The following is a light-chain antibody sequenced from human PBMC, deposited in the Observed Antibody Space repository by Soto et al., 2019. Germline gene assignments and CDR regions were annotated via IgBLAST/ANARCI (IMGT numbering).Light chain of an antibody. Sequence: QSALTQPASVSGSPGQSITISCTGTSSDVGGYNYVSWYQQHPGKAPKLIIYEVSNRPSGVSNRFSGSKSGNTASLTTSGLHAEDEADYYCNSYTSKSTGVFGTGTKVTVL. V-gene: IGLV2-14*01. CDR3: NSYTSKSTGV. CDR1: SSDVGGYNY. J-gene: IGLJ1*01. CDR2: EVS.